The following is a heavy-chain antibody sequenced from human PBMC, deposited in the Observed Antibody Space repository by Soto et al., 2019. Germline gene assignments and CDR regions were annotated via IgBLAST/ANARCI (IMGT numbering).Heavy chain of an antibody. D-gene: IGHD1-26*01. CDR1: GGSISSYY. V-gene: IGHV4-59*01. J-gene: IGHJ6*02. Sequence: SETLSLTCTVSGGSISSYYWSWIRQPPGKGLEWIGYIYYSGSTNYNPSLKSRVTISVDMSKNQFSLKLSSVTAADTAVYYCARDHVRVGATYYYYGMDVWGQGTTVTVSS. CDR3: ARDHVRVGATYYYYGMDV. CDR2: IYYSGST.